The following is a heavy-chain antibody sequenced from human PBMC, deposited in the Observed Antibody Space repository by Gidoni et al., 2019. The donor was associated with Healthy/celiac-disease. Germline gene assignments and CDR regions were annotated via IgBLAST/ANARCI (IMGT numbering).Heavy chain of an antibody. CDR2: IYYSGST. CDR1: GGSISSYY. D-gene: IGHD6-6*01. Sequence: QVQLQESGPGLVTPSEPLSLTCPVSGGSISSYYWSWIRQPPGKGLEWIGYIYYSGSTNYNPSLKSRVTISVDTSKNQFSLKLSSVTAADTAVYYCARDRSSSYYYYGMDVWGQGTTVTVS. J-gene: IGHJ6*02. V-gene: IGHV4-59*01. CDR3: ARDRSSSYYYYGMDV.